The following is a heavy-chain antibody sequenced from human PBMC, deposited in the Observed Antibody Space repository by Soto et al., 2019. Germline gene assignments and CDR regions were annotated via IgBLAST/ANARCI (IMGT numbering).Heavy chain of an antibody. Sequence: GESLKISCKGSGYIFTSYWIAWVRQMPGKGLEWMGIIYPGDSDTRYSPSFQGQVTISADKSISTAYLQWSSLKASDTAMYYCARGDFTGIAAAGLGIYWGQGTLVTVSS. CDR2: IYPGDSDT. CDR1: GYIFTSYW. CDR3: ARGDFTGIAAAGLGIY. D-gene: IGHD6-13*01. J-gene: IGHJ4*02. V-gene: IGHV5-51*01.